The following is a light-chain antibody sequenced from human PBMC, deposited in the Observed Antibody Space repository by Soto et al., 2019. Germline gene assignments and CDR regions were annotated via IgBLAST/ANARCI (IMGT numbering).Light chain of an antibody. CDR1: QDISNY. V-gene: IGKV1-33*01. CDR3: QQYDNLPLI. CDR2: DAS. J-gene: IGKJ5*01. Sequence: DIQMTQSPSSLSASVGDRVTITCQASQDISNYLNWYQQKPGKAPKLLIYDASNLETGVPSRFSGSGSGTDFTFTISSLQPEDIATYYCQQYDNLPLILGQGTRLEIK.